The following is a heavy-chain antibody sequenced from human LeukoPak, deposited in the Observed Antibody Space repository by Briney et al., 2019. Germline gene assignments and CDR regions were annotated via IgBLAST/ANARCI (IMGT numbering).Heavy chain of an antibody. CDR3: ARAFGDGYNYFDY. CDR2: INHSGST. J-gene: IGHJ4*02. V-gene: IGHV4-34*01. D-gene: IGHD5-24*01. CDR1: GGSFSGYY. Sequence: SETLSLTCAVYGGSFSGYYWSWIRQPPGKGLEWIGEINHSGSTNYNPSLKSRVTISVDTSKNQFSLKLSSVTAADTAVYYCARAFGDGYNYFDYWGQGTLVTVSS.